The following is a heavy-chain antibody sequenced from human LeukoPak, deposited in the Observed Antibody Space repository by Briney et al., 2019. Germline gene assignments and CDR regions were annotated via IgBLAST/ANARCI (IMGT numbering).Heavy chain of an antibody. V-gene: IGHV4-61*02. D-gene: IGHD6-13*01. CDR3: AREVAAAGPVDY. CDR2: IHTSGGT. J-gene: IGHJ4*02. CDR1: GGSISSGNSY. Sequence: PSETLSLTCTVAGGSISSGNSYWSWIRQPAGKGLDWIGRIHTSGGTNYNPSLKSRVTISVDTPKNQFSLKLSSVTAANTAVYYCAREVAAAGPVDYWGQGTLVTVSS.